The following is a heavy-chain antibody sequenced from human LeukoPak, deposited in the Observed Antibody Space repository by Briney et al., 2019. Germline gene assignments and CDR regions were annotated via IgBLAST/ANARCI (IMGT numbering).Heavy chain of an antibody. Sequence: PSQTLSLTCTVSGGSISSGGYYWSWIRQHPGKGLEWIGYIYYSGSTYYNPSLKSRVTISVDTSKNQFSLKLSSVTAADTAVYYCARRGYSYGYGGIGGVNWFDPWGQGTLVTVSS. CDR1: GGSISSGGYY. CDR3: ARRGYSYGYGGIGGVNWFDP. J-gene: IGHJ5*02. CDR2: IYYSGST. D-gene: IGHD5-18*01. V-gene: IGHV4-31*03.